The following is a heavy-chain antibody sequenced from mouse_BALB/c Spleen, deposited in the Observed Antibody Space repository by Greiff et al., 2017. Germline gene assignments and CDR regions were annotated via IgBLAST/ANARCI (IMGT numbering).Heavy chain of an antibody. Sequence: QVQLKESGAELARPGASVKLSCKASGYTFTSYWMQWVKQRPGQGLEWIGAIYPGDGDTRYTQKFKGKATLTADKSSSTAYMQLSSLASEDSAVYYCNARVRRAMDYWGQGTSVTVSS. V-gene: IGHV1-87*01. CDR1: GYTFTSYW. CDR2: IYPGDGDT. J-gene: IGHJ4*01. D-gene: IGHD2-14*01. CDR3: NARVRRAMDY.